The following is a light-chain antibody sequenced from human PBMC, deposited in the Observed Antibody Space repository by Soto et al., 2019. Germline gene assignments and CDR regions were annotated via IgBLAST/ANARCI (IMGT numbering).Light chain of an antibody. J-gene: IGKJ4*01. CDR1: QSMNNK. V-gene: IGKV3-15*01. CDR2: GAS. CDR3: QQYNHCPPVT. Sequence: EILMTQSPATLSVSPGERAXXSCXASQSMNNKLVWDQQRPGQAPRLXXYGASTRATGIPARFSGSGSGTELTLTISSLQSEDYAVYYCQQYNHCPPVTFGGGTKVDNK.